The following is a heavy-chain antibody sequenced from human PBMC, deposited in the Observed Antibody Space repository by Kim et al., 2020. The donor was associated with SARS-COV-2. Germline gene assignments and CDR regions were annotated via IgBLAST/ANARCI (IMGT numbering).Heavy chain of an antibody. J-gene: IGHJ4*02. D-gene: IGHD2-21*02. CDR2: INTNTGRP. CDR1: GYSLTDYP. Sequence: ASVKVSCKASGYSLTDYPINWVRQAPGQGLKWMGYINTNTGRPTYAPDLAGRVVFSLDTSVTTAYLQINGLKAEDTAIYYCTRGLGGYSLNGYWGQGTLVTVS. CDR3: TRGLGGYSLNGY. V-gene: IGHV7-4-1*02.